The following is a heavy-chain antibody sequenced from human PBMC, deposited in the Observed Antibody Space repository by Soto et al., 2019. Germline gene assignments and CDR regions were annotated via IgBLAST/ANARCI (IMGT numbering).Heavy chain of an antibody. V-gene: IGHV3-30-3*01. Sequence: QVQLVESGGGVVQPGRSLRLSCAASGFTFSSYAMHWVRQAPGKGLEWVAGISYDGSNKYYADSVKGRFTISRDNSKNTLYLQMNSLRAEDKAVYYCARSWCSSTSCYWSDYWGQGTLVTVSS. J-gene: IGHJ4*02. D-gene: IGHD2-2*01. CDR3: ARSWCSSTSCYWSDY. CDR1: GFTFSSYA. CDR2: ISYDGSNK.